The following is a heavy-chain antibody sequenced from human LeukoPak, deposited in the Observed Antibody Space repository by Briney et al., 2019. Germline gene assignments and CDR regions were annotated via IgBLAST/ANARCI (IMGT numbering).Heavy chain of an antibody. CDR2: INIDGSNT. D-gene: IGHD6-13*01. Sequence: GGSLRLSCAASGFTFSSYWMHWVRQAPGKGLVWVSRINIDGSNTHYADSVKGRFTISRDNSKNTLYLQMNSLRAEDTAVYYCAREGAAGINNWFDPWGQGTLVTVSS. J-gene: IGHJ5*02. CDR3: AREGAAGINNWFDP. V-gene: IGHV3-74*01. CDR1: GFTFSSYW.